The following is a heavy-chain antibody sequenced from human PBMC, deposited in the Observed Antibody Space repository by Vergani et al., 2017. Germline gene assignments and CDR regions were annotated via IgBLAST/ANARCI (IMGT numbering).Heavy chain of an antibody. CDR2: IYPGDSDT. CDR3: AKTHDXSSLYSSYNWFDP. J-gene: IGHJ5*02. CDR1: GYSFTSYW. D-gene: IGHD3-3*01. V-gene: IGHV5-51*01. Sequence: EVQLVQSGAEVKKPGESLKISCKGSGYSFTSYWIGWVRQMPGKGLEWMGIIYPGDSDTRYSPSFQGQVTISADKSLSTAYLQWRSLKASDTATYYCAKTHDXSSLYSSYNWFDPWGQGTQVTVSS.